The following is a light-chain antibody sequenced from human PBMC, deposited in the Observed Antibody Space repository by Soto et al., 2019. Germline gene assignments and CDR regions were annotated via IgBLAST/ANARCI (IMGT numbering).Light chain of an antibody. J-gene: IGLJ3*02. CDR2: GND. V-gene: IGLV1-44*01. Sequence: QSVLTQPPSASGTPGQRVIISCSGSSSNFGGNTANWYQQFPGTAPKVLIYGNDQRPSGVPDRFAGSKSGTSASLAISGLQSEDEADYYCAAWDDSLNGWVFGGGTKVPVL. CDR3: AAWDDSLNGWV. CDR1: SSNFGGNT.